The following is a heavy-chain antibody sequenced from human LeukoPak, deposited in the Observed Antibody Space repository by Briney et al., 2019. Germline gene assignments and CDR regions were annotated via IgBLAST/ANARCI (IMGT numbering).Heavy chain of an antibody. CDR1: GGSFSGYY. V-gene: IGHV4-34*01. J-gene: IGHJ4*02. D-gene: IGHD5-12*01. CDR2: INHSGST. Sequence: PSETLSLTCAVSGGSFSGYYWSWIRQPPGKGLEWIGEINHSGSTNYNPSLKSRVTISVDTSKNQFSLKLSSVTAADTAVYYCAGSYSGYDLKWGQGTLVTVSS. CDR3: AGSYSGYDLK.